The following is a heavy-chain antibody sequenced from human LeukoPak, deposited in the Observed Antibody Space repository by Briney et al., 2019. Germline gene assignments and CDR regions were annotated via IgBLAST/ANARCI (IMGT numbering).Heavy chain of an antibody. CDR1: GGPFSGYY. D-gene: IGHD3-3*01. CDR3: ARSNDFGVVSDY. J-gene: IGHJ4*02. Sequence: SETLSLTCAVYGGPFSGYYWSWIRQPPGKGLEWIGEINHSGSTNYNPSLKSRVTISVDTSKNQFSLKLSSVTAADTAVYYCARSNDFGVVSDYWGQGTLVTVSS. V-gene: IGHV4-34*01. CDR2: INHSGST.